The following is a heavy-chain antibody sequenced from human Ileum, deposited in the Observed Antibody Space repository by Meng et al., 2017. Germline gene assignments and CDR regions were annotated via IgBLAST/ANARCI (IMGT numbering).Heavy chain of an antibody. CDR1: GDSSSTTNW. J-gene: IGHJ4*02. Sequence: QVQLQEPGPGLVKPSGNLLLTCAVSGDSSSTTNWWNWVRQPPGEGLEWIGEIYHSGLVNYNLSLKSRVTLSIDKSKNQFSLKLISVTAADTGVYYCAANSGKKMHSWGQGTLVTVSS. V-gene: IGHV4-4*02. CDR2: IYHSGLV. CDR3: AANSGKKMHS. D-gene: IGHD4-23*01.